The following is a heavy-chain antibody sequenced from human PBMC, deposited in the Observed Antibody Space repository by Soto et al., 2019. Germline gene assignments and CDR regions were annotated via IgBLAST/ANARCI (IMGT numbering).Heavy chain of an antibody. CDR3: VRGDAEVWEVKY. V-gene: IGHV4-59*02. D-gene: IGHD1-26*01. CDR1: GXSVTDYV. CDR2: VSYRGST. Sequence: XTLSLPCTVSGXSVTDYVSNWFRQPPGKGLEWIGHVSYRGSTHYNPSLRSRATISVDASKNQFSLKIGSFTAADKAVYYCVRGDAEVWEVKYWGQGILVTVSS. J-gene: IGHJ4*02.